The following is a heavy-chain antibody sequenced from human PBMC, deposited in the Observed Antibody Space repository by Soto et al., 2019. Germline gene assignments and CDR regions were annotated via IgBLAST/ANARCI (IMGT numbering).Heavy chain of an antibody. CDR3: AKRTFGYCSSTRCSIDH. D-gene: IGHD2-2*03. CDR2: ISASAGST. V-gene: IGHV3-23*01. CDR1: GFTFNNYA. Sequence: GGSLRLSCAVSGFTFNNYAMSWVRQAPGKGLEWVSSISASAGSTHYADSVKGRFTVTRDNSKNTLDLQMNSLRVEDTAVYYCAKRTFGYCSSTRCSIDHWGQGTVVTVSS. J-gene: IGHJ4*02.